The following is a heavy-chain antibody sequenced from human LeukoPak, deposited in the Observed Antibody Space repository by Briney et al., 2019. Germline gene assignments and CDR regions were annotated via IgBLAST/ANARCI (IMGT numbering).Heavy chain of an antibody. CDR2: IIPIFGTA. CDR1: GDTFSSYA. V-gene: IGHV1-69*13. D-gene: IGHD1-14*01. Sequence: SVKVSCKASGDTFSSYAISWVRQAPGQGLEWMGGIIPIFGTANYAQKFQGRVTITADESTSTAYMELSSLRSEDTAVYYCARGGHPSFPDGRNPGAFDIWGQGTMVTVSS. J-gene: IGHJ3*02. CDR3: ARGGHPSFPDGRNPGAFDI.